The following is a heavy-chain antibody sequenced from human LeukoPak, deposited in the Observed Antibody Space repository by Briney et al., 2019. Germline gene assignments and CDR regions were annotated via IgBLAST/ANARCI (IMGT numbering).Heavy chain of an antibody. CDR3: ARGAGYDAFDI. D-gene: IGHD6-13*01. CDR2: IIPILGIA. J-gene: IGHJ3*02. Sequence: SVKVSCKASGVTFSSYAISSVRQAPGQGLEWMGRIIPILGIANYAQKFQGRVTITADKSTSTAYMELSSLRSEDTAVYYCARGAGYDAFDIWGQGTMVTVSS. V-gene: IGHV1-69*04. CDR1: GVTFSSYA.